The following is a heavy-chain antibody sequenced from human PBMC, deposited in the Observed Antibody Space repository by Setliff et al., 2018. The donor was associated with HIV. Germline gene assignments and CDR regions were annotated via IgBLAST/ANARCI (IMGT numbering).Heavy chain of an antibody. J-gene: IGHJ6*03. V-gene: IGHV3-72*01. CDR3: ARGRLLWSGSYYYYYMDV. CDR1: GFTISDHH. CDR2: SRNKAHRYTT. D-gene: IGHD3-10*01. Sequence: GGSLRLSCEASGFTISDHHMDWVRQAPGKGLEWVGRSRNKAHRYTTTYAAAVEGRFTLSRHDSKNSLYLQMNSLKTEDTAVYYCARGRLLWSGSYYYYYMDVWGKGTTVTVSS.